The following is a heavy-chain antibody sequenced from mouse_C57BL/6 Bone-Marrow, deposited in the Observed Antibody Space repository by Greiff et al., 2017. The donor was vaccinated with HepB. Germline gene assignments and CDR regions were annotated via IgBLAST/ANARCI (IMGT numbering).Heavy chain of an antibody. D-gene: IGHD4-1*01. CDR2: ISYDGSN. Sequence: EVKLLESGPGLVKPSQSLSLTCSVTGYSITSGYYWNWIRQFPGNKLEWMGYISYDGSNNYNPSLKNRISITRDTSKNQFFLKLNSVTTEDTATYYCARKELGRNWFAYWGQGTLVTVSA. CDR1: GYSITSGYY. V-gene: IGHV3-6*01. J-gene: IGHJ3*01. CDR3: ARKELGRNWFAY.